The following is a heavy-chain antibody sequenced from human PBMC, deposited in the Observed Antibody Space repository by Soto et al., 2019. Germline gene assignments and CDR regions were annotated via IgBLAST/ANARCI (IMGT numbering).Heavy chain of an antibody. CDR3: ARIHWAQSSLDY. CDR1: GGSIDSGAFS. Sequence: SETLSLTCAVSGGSIDSGAFSLSWIRQPPGKGLEWSGYVTHSGTAYSIPSLNGRLTLSVDSSQTQFSLKLTSVTAADSAFYYCARIHWAQSSLDYWGRGILVTVSS. CDR2: VTHSGTA. V-gene: IGHV4-30-2*01. D-gene: IGHD6-19*01. J-gene: IGHJ4*02.